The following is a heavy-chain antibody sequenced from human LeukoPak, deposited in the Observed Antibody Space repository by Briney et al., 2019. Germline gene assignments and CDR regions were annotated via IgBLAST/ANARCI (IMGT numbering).Heavy chain of an antibody. J-gene: IGHJ6*02. V-gene: IGHV3-30-3*01. Sequence: GGSLRLSCAASGFTFSSYAMHWVRQAPGKGLEWVAVISYDGSNKYYADSVKGRFTISRDNSKNTLHLQMNSLRAEDTAVYYCARDSGSYSAYYYYGMDVWGQGTTVTVSS. CDR3: ARDSGSYSAYYYYGMDV. CDR1: GFTFSSYA. CDR2: ISYDGSNK. D-gene: IGHD1-26*01.